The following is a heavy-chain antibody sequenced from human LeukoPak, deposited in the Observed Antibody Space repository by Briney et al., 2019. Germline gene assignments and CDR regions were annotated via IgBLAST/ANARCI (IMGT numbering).Heavy chain of an antibody. J-gene: IGHJ5*02. Sequence: GASVKVSCKASGYTFTGYYMHWVRQAPGQGLEWMGWINPNSGGTNYAQKFQGRVTMTRDTSISTAYMELSRLRSDDTAVYYCARDQDVVVTAILGNWFDPWGQGTLVTVSS. D-gene: IGHD2-21*02. CDR2: INPNSGGT. CDR3: ARDQDVVVTAILGNWFDP. V-gene: IGHV1-2*02. CDR1: GYTFTGYY.